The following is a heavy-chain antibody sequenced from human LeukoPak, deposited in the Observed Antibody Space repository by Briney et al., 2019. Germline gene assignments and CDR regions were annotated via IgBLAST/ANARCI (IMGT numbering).Heavy chain of an antibody. CDR1: GGSFSGYY. D-gene: IGHD4/OR15-4a*01. CDR3: AREGGANYYGMDV. CDR2: INHSGST. J-gene: IGHJ6*02. Sequence: SETLSLTCAVYGGSFSGYYWSWIRQPPGKGLEWIGEINHSGSTNYNPSLKSRVTISVDTSKNQFSLKLSSVTAADTAVYYCAREGGANYYGMDVWGRGTTVTVSS. V-gene: IGHV4-34*01.